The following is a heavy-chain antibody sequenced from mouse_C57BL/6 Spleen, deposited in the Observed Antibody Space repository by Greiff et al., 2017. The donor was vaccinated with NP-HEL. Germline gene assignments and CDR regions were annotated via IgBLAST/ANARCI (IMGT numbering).Heavy chain of an antibody. J-gene: IGHJ3*01. CDR1: GYTFTSYW. V-gene: IGHV1-52*01. D-gene: IGHD2-4*01. Sequence: QVQLKQPGAELVRPGSSVKLSCKASGYTFTSYWMHWVKQRPIQGLEWIGNIDPSDSETHYNQKFKDKATLTVDKSSSTAYMQLSSLTSEDSAVYYCARRGDYDYDEGGFAYWGQGTLVTVSA. CDR2: IDPSDSET. CDR3: ARRGDYDYDEGGFAY.